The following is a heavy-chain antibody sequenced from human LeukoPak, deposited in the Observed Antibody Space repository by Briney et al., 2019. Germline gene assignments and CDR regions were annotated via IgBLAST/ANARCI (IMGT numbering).Heavy chain of an antibody. CDR3: AMPRRGSYYFDY. D-gene: IGHD1-14*01. CDR2: FDPEDGET. V-gene: IGHV1-24*01. Sequence: ASVKVSCKVSGYTLTELSMHWVRQAPGKGLEWMGGFDPEDGETIYAQKFQGRVTMTEDTSTDTAYMELSSLRSEDTAVYYCAMPRRGSYYFDYWGQGTLVTVSS. CDR1: GYTLTELS. J-gene: IGHJ4*02.